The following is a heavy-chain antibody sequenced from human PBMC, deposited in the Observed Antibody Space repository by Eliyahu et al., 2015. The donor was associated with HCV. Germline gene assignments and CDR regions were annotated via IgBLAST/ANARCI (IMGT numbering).Heavy chain of an antibody. D-gene: IGHD6-13*01. Sequence: QVQLQESGPGLVKPSETLSLTCSVSGGSISNYYWSWIRQAPGKGLEWIGCLYNTWSTNYNPSLKSRVTISVDTSKNQFSLKLGSVTAADTAVYHCAAGWGSSWSTQIDYWGQRILVTVSS. V-gene: IGHV4-59*01. CDR1: GGSISNYY. CDR2: LYNTWST. CDR3: AAGWGSSWSTQIDY. J-gene: IGHJ4*02.